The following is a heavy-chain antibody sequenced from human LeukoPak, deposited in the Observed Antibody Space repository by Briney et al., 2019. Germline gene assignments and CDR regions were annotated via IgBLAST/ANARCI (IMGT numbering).Heavy chain of an antibody. J-gene: IGHJ3*02. CDR3: ATHMIFGVVTYAFHI. D-gene: IGHD3/OR15-3a*01. Sequence: GASVKVSCKVSGYTGIELSMHWVRQAPGKGLEWMGGFDPEDGETIYAQKFQGRVTMTEDTSTDTAYMELSSLTSEDTAVYYCATHMIFGVVTYAFHIWGRGTLVTVSS. CDR2: FDPEDGET. CDR1: GYTGIELS. V-gene: IGHV1-24*01.